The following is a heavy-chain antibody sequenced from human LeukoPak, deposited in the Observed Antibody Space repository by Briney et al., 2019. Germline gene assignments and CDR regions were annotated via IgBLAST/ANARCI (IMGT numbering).Heavy chain of an antibody. CDR1: GYSISSGYY. V-gene: IGHV4-38-2*02. Sequence: SETLSLTCTVSGYSISSGYYWGWIRQPPGKGLEWIGSIYYSGSTYYNPSLKSRVTISVDTSKNQFSLKLSSVTAADTAVYYCARRRRITMVRGVIRGDYYMDVWGKGTTVTISS. CDR3: ARRRRITMVRGVIRGDYYMDV. D-gene: IGHD3-10*01. J-gene: IGHJ6*03. CDR2: IYYSGST.